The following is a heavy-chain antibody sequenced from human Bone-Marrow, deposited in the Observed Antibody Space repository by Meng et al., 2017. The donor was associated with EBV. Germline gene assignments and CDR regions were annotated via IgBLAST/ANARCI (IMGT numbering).Heavy chain of an antibody. CDR1: GGTFNSDA. D-gene: IGHD4-17*01. CDR3: ARGRREVTTYY. Sequence: QVQVVKSGAEVKKPGSSVKGSCWTSGGTFNSDAVSWVRQAPGQGLEWMGWINAGNGNTKYSQKFQGRVTITRDTSASTAYMELSSLRSEDTAVYYCARGRREVTTYYWGQGTLVTVSS. V-gene: IGHV1-3*01. CDR2: INAGNGNT. J-gene: IGHJ4*02.